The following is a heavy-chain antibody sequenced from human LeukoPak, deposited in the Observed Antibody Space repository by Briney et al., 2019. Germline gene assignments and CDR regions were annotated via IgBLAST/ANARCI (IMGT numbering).Heavy chain of an antibody. CDR2: IYHSGST. J-gene: IGHJ6*02. CDR1: GGSISSGGYS. CDR3: ARVFRFGESDTTHYYYGMDV. V-gene: IGHV4-30-2*01. D-gene: IGHD3-10*01. Sequence: SETLSLTCAVSGGSISSGGYSWSWIRQPPGKGLEWIGYIYHSGSTYYNPSLKSRVTISVDRSKNQFSLKLSSVTAADTAVYYCARVFRFGESDTTHYYYGMDVWGQGATVTVSS.